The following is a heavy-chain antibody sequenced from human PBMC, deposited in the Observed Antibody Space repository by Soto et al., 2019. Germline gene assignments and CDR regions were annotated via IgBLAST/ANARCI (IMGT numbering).Heavy chain of an antibody. CDR3: AKDAAYYDFWSGYYTYYFDY. D-gene: IGHD3-3*01. CDR2: ISGSGGST. J-gene: IGHJ4*02. Sequence: PGGSLRLSCAASGFTFSSYAMSWVRQAPGKGLEWVSAISGSGGSTYYADSVKGRFTISRDNSKNTLYLQMNSLRAEDTAVYYCAKDAAYYDFWSGYYTYYFDYWGQGTLVTVSS. CDR1: GFTFSSYA. V-gene: IGHV3-23*01.